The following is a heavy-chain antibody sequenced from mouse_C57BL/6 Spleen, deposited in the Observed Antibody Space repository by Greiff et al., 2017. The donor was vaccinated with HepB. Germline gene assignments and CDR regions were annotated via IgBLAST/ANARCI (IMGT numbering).Heavy chain of an antibody. Sequence: QVQLQQSGAELVKPGASVKISCKASGYAFSSYWMNWVKQRPGKGLEWIGQIYPGDGDTNYNGKFKGKATLTADKSSSTAYMQLSSLTSEDSAVYFCARSSDGYSTFYYAMDYWGQGTSVTVSS. V-gene: IGHV1-80*01. D-gene: IGHD2-3*01. CDR2: IYPGDGDT. CDR1: GYAFSSYW. CDR3: ARSSDGYSTFYYAMDY. J-gene: IGHJ4*01.